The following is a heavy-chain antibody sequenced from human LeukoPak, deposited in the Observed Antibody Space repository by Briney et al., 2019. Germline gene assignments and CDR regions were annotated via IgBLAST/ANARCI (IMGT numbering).Heavy chain of an antibody. V-gene: IGHV3-9*03. Sequence: GGSLRLSCAASGFTFDSYAMNWVRQAPGKGLEWVSGISWNSGTIDYADSVKGRFTISRDNAKNSLYLQMNSLRDDDMALYYCARGNSGSYSQDWFDPWGQGTLVTVSS. J-gene: IGHJ5*02. CDR2: ISWNSGTI. CDR3: ARGNSGSYSQDWFDP. CDR1: GFTFDSYA. D-gene: IGHD1-26*01.